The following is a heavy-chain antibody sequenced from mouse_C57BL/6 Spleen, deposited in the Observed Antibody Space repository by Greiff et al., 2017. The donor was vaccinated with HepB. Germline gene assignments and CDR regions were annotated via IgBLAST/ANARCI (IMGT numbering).Heavy chain of an antibody. D-gene: IGHD1-1*01. CDR3: AGYYGSSYVDWYFDV. J-gene: IGHJ1*03. CDR1: GYAFSSSW. Sequence: QVQLQQSGPELVKPGASVKISCKASGYAFSSSWMNWVKQRPGKGLEWIGRIYPGDGDTNYNGKFKGKATLTADKSSSTAYMQLSSLTSEDSAVYFCAGYYGSSYVDWYFDVWGTGTTVTVSS. CDR2: IYPGDGDT. V-gene: IGHV1-82*01.